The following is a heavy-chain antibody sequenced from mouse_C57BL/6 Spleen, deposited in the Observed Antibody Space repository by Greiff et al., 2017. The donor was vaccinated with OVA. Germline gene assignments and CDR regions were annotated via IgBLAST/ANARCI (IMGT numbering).Heavy chain of an antibody. J-gene: IGHJ4*01. CDR3: AGGRRGAMDY. CDR1: GFTFSDYG. V-gene: IGHV5-17*01. CDR2: ISSGSSTI. Sequence: EVNVVESGGGLVKPGGSLKLSCAASGFTFSDYGMHWVRQAPEKGLEWVAYISSGSSTIFYADTVKGRVTISRDNAKNTLFLQMASLRSEDTAMYYCAGGRRGAMDYGGQGTSVTVSS.